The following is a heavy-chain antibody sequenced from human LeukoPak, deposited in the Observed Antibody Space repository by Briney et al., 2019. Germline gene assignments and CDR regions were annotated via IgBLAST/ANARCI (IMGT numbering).Heavy chain of an antibody. CDR1: GFIVRNAW. Sequence: GGSLRLSCAASGFIVRNAWMSWLRQAPGKGLEWVGLIRATTDGGTTDYAAPVKGRFTISRDDLKNTLYLQLNSLKTEDTAIYYCSGVYLAYWGQGTLVTVSS. J-gene: IGHJ4*02. CDR3: SGVYLAY. V-gene: IGHV3-15*01. CDR2: IRATTDGGTT. D-gene: IGHD2-8*01.